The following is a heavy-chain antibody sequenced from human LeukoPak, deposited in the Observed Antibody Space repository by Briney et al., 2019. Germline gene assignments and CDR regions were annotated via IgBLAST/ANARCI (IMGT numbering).Heavy chain of an antibody. CDR3: ARGSSLIAARPPAGFDY. CDR2: IYTSGST. Sequence: SETLSLTCTVSGGSISSYYWSWIRQPAGKGLEWIGRIYTSGSTNYNPSLKSRVTMSVDTSKNQFSPKLSSVTAADTAVYYCARGSSLIAARPPAGFDYWGQGTLVTVSS. V-gene: IGHV4-4*07. D-gene: IGHD6-6*01. CDR1: GGSISSYY. J-gene: IGHJ4*02.